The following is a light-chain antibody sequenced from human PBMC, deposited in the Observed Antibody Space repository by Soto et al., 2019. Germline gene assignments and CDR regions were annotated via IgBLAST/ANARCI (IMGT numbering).Light chain of an antibody. J-gene: IGLJ2*01. CDR3: SSYAGSNNPL. Sequence: QSALTQPPSASGSPGQSVTISCTGTSSDVGGYNYVSWYQQHPGKAPKLMIYEVSKRPSGVPDHFSGSKSGNTASLTVSGLQAEDEADYYCSSYAGSNNPLFGGGTKVTVL. CDR2: EVS. CDR1: SSDVGGYNY. V-gene: IGLV2-8*01.